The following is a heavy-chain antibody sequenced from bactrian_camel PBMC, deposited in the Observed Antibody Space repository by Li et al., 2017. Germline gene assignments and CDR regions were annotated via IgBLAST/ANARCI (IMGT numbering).Heavy chain of an antibody. Sequence: HVQLVESGGGSVQAGGSLRLSCAASGDTFSTYYSMGWFRQAPGKEREMVAYIKSYGTTTYGDSVKGRFTISIDNAKDTAYLQMNNLKPEDTAVYYCVADFSDYCDRGFRNWGQGTQVTVS. CDR2: IKSYGTT. CDR3: VADFSDYCDRGFRN. V-gene: IGHV3S53*01. CDR1: GDTFSTYYS. D-gene: IGHD1*01. J-gene: IGHJ4*01.